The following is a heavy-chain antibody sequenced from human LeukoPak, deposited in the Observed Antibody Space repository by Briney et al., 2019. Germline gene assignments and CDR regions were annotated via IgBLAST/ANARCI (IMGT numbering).Heavy chain of an antibody. J-gene: IGHJ4*02. V-gene: IGHV3-23*01. D-gene: IGHD4-11*01. CDR3: ARYAPPTTVVTRFFDY. Sequence: PGGSLRLSCAASGFTFSSHAMTWVRQAPGKGLEWVSVIGYGGGVIQYADSVKGRFTISRDNSKNTLYLQMNSLRAEDTAVYYCARYAPPTTVVTRFFDYWGQGTLVTVSS. CDR2: IGYGGGVI. CDR1: GFTFSSHA.